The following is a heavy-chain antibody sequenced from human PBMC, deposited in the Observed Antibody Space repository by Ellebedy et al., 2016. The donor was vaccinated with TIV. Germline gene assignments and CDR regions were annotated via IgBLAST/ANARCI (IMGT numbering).Heavy chain of an antibody. CDR3: ATDGSYGDYLSPAHAFEI. V-gene: IGHV3-7*01. J-gene: IGHJ3*02. D-gene: IGHD4-17*01. Sequence: GESLKISCAASGFAFSAYWMTWVRQAPGKGLEWVANMRQDGNDKYYVDSVKGRFTISRDNAKNSLYLQMTSLRAEDTAVYYCATDGSYGDYLSPAHAFEIWGQGTVVAVSS. CDR2: MRQDGNDK. CDR1: GFAFSAYW.